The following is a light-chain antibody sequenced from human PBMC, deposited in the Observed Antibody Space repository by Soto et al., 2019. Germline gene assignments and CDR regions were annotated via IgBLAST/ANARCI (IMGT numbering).Light chain of an antibody. V-gene: IGKV4-1*01. Sequence: DIVMTQSPDSLAVSLGERATINCKSSQRVLYSSNNKNYLAWYQQKAGQPPKLLIYWASTRESGVPDRFSGSGSGTEFTLTISSLQAEDAALYYCQQCYSIPPTFGEGTKLEI. CDR3: QQCYSIPPT. CDR1: QRVLYSSNNKNY. CDR2: WAS. J-gene: IGKJ2*01.